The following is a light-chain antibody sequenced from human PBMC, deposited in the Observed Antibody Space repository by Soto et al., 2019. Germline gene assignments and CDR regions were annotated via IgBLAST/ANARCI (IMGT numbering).Light chain of an antibody. CDR3: SSYTSSSTL. V-gene: IGLV2-14*01. J-gene: IGLJ1*01. CDR2: DVS. CDR1: SSDVGGYNY. Sequence: QSALTRPASVSGSPGQSITISCTGTSSDVGGYNYVSWYQQHPGKAPKLMIYDVSNRPSGVSNRFSGSKSGNTASLTISGLQAEDGADYYCSSYTSSSTLFGTGTKVTVL.